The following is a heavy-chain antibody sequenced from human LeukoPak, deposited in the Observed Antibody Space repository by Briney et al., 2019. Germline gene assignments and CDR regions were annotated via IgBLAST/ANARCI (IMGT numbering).Heavy chain of an antibody. CDR3: AREYSSGWSGTGY. CDR1: GGSISSYY. Sequence: PSETLSLTCTVSGGSISSYYWSWIRQPPGKGLEWIGYVYYSGSTNYNPSLESRVTISVDTSKNQFSLKLSSVTAADTAVYYCAREYSSGWSGTGYWGQGTLVTVSS. D-gene: IGHD6-19*01. V-gene: IGHV4-59*01. J-gene: IGHJ4*02. CDR2: VYYSGST.